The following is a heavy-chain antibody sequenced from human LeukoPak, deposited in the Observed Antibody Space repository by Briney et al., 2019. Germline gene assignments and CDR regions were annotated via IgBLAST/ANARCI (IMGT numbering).Heavy chain of an antibody. J-gene: IGHJ3*02. CDR2: IRYDGTNK. Sequence: GGSLRLSCAASGFTFSNHGMHWVRQAPGKGLDWVAFIRYDGTNKFYVDSVKGRFTISRDNSMNTVYLQMNSLRPEDTAVYYCARRGYSYGIDGFDIWGQGTMVTVSS. CDR3: ARRGYSYGIDGFDI. CDR1: GFTFSNHG. V-gene: IGHV3-30*02. D-gene: IGHD5-18*01.